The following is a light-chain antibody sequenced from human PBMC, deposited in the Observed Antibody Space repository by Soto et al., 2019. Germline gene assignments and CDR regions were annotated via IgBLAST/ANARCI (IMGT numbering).Light chain of an antibody. CDR3: SSYTGSSTLYV. CDR1: SSDVGGYNY. CDR2: DVS. J-gene: IGLJ1*01. V-gene: IGLV2-14*01. Sequence: QSALTQPASVSGSPGQSITISCTGTSSDVGGYNYVSWYQQHPGKVPKLMIYDVSNRPSGVSNRFSGSKSGNTASLTISGLQAEDEADYYCSSYTGSSTLYVFGTGNKLTVL.